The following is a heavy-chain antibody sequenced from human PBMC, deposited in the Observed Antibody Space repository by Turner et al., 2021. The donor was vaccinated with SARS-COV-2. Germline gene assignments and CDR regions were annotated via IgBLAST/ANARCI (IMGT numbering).Heavy chain of an antibody. V-gene: IGHV3-30-3*01. CDR1: GFTFSSYA. CDR2: ISYDGSNK. J-gene: IGHJ4*02. Sequence: QVQLVESGGGVVQPGRSLRLPCAAPGFTFSSYAMHWVRQAPGKGLEWVAVISYDGSNKYYADAVKGRFTISRDNSKNTLYLQMNSLRAEDTAVYYCARGDGYNEFDYWGQGTLVTVSS. CDR3: ARGDGYNEFDY. D-gene: IGHD5-12*01.